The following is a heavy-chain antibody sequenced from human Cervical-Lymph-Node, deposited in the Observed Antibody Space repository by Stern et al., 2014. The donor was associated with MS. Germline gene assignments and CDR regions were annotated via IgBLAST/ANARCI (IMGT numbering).Heavy chain of an antibody. V-gene: IGHV3-74*02. CDR2: INSDESST. CDR3: ARGVMVAATYAYDI. D-gene: IGHD2-15*01. CDR1: GFTFSTYW. J-gene: IGHJ3*02. Sequence: EVQLLESGGGLVQPGGSLRLSWAASGFTFSTYWMHWVRQAPGKGLVWVSRINSDESSTTDAASVKGRFSISRDNDKNTLYLQMNSLRAEDTAVYYCARGVMVAATYAYDIWGQGTMVTISS.